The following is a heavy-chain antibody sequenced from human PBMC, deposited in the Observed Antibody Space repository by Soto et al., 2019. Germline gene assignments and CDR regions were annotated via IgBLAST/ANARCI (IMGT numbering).Heavy chain of an antibody. CDR2: IYHSGTT. J-gene: IGHJ2*01. CDR1: GGSINSSDW. CDR3: RSRTSISGLYWDLDL. Sequence: QVQLQESGPGLVKPSGTLSLTCAVSGGSINSSDWWSWVRQPPGKGLEWIGEIYHSGTTHYNPSLKSRVTISPDKSKTQFSLKLSSVSAADADVYYCRSRTSISGLYWDLDLWGRGTLVTVSS. V-gene: IGHV4-4*02. D-gene: IGHD6-6*01.